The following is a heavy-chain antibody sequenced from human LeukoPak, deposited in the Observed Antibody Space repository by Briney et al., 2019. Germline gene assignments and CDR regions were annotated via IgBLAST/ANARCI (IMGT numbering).Heavy chain of an antibody. CDR3: AKDFYGGSYSVYFDY. CDR1: GFTFSTFV. CDR2: ISGSGAST. J-gene: IGHJ4*02. Sequence: PGGSLRLSCAASGFTFSTFVMSWVRQAPGKGLEWVSSISGSGASTYFADSVKGRFTVSRDNSKNTLYLQMNSLRAEDTAIYYCAKDFYGGSYSVYFDYWGQGTLVTVSS. V-gene: IGHV3-23*01. D-gene: IGHD3-10*01.